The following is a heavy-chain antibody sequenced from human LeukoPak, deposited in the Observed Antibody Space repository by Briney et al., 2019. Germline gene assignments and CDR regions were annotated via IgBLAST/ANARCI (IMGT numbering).Heavy chain of an antibody. J-gene: IGHJ4*02. V-gene: IGHV4-31*03. CDR3: ARGRLPYFAFDY. Sequence: PSETPSLTCTVSGGSISSGGYYWSWIRQHPGKGLEWIGYIYYSGSTYYNPSLKSRVTISVDTSKNQFSLKLSSVTAADTAVYYCARGRLPYFAFDYWGQGTLVTVSS. CDR2: IYYSGST. CDR1: GGSISSGGYY. D-gene: IGHD2/OR15-2a*01.